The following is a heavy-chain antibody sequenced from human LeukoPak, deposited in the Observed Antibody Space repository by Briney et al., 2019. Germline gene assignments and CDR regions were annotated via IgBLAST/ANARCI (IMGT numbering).Heavy chain of an antibody. V-gene: IGHV3-66*02. Sequence: GGSLRLSCAASGFTVSSNYMSWVRQAPGKGLEWVSVIYSGGSTYYADSVKGRFTISRDNSKNTLYLQMNSLRAEDTAVYYCARFQHYYYYGMDVWGQGTSVTVSS. CDR2: IYSGGST. CDR3: ARFQHYYYYGMDV. D-gene: IGHD3-16*01. CDR1: GFTVSSNY. J-gene: IGHJ6*02.